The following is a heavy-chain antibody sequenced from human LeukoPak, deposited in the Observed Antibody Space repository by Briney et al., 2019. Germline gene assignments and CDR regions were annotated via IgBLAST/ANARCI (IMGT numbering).Heavy chain of an antibody. J-gene: IGHJ4*02. V-gene: IGHV4-34*01. CDR3: ARDKYYFDY. CDR2: INHSGST. Sequence: SETLSLTCAVYGGSFSGYYWSWIRQPPGKGLEWIGEINHSGSTNYNPSLKSRVAISVDTSKNQFSLKLSSVTAADTAVYYRARDKYYFDYWGQGTLVTVSS. CDR1: GGSFSGYY.